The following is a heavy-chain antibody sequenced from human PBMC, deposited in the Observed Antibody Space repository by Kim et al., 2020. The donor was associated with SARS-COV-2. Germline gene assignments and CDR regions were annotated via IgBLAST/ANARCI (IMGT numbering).Heavy chain of an antibody. D-gene: IGHD6-6*01. Sequence: GGSLRLSCAASGFTFSSYAMHWVRQAPGKGLEWVTVISYDGSNKYYVDSVKGRFTISRDNSKNTLYLQMNSLRAEDTAVYYCAREMTGAARPNHAFDIWGQGTMVTVSS. CDR2: ISYDGSNK. CDR1: GFTFSSYA. V-gene: IGHV3-30*04. CDR3: AREMTGAARPNHAFDI. J-gene: IGHJ3*02.